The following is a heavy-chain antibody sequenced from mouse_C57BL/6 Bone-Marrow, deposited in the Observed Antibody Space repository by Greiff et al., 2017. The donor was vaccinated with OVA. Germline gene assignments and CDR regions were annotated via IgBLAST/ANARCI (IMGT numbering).Heavy chain of an antibody. J-gene: IGHJ4*01. Sequence: VQLQESGAELMKPGASVKLSCKASGYTFTSYWMHWVTQRPGQGLEWIGMIHPNSGSTNYNEKFKSKATLTVDKSSSTAYMQRSSLTSEDSAVYYCAKGVYGYDWGYYYAMDYWGQGTSVTVSS. V-gene: IGHV1-64*01. CDR2: IHPNSGST. CDR1: GYTFTSYW. CDR3: AKGVYGYDWGYYYAMDY. D-gene: IGHD2-2*01.